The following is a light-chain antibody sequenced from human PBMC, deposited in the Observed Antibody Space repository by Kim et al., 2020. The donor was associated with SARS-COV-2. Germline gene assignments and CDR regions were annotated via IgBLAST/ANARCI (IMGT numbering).Light chain of an antibody. V-gene: IGKV3-20*01. Sequence: PGDRATLSCRASQSVSRSYIAWYQQKPGQAPRLLIYGASSRATGIPDRCSGSGSGTDFTFTITRLEPEDFAVYYCQQYSSSPATFGQGTKVDIK. J-gene: IGKJ1*01. CDR2: GAS. CDR3: QQYSSSPAT. CDR1: QSVSRSY.